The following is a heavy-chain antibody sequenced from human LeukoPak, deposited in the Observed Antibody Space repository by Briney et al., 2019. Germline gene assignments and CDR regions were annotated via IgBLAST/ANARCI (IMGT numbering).Heavy chain of an antibody. CDR3: ARTMVRGIVITGLDY. D-gene: IGHD3-10*01. Sequence: GGSLRLSCAASGFSFRSYAMHWVRQAPGKGLEYGSAISSNGGATYYANSVKGRFTISRDNSMNTLWLQMGSLRAEDMAVYYCARTMVRGIVITGLDYWGQGALVTVSS. J-gene: IGHJ4*02. CDR2: ISSNGGAT. V-gene: IGHV3-64*01. CDR1: GFSFRSYA.